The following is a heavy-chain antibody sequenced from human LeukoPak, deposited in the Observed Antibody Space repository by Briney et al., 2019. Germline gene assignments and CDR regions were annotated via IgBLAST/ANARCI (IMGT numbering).Heavy chain of an antibody. J-gene: IGHJ5*02. CDR2: IIPIFGTA. D-gene: IGHD3-3*01. CDR3: ARDGSRFLEWLPYSGNWFDP. Sequence: SVKVSCKASGGTFSSYAISWVRQAPGQGLEWMGRIIPIFGTANYAQKFQGRVTITTDESTSTAYMEPSSLRSEDTAVYYCARDGSRFLEWLPYSGNWFDPWGQGTLVTVSS. CDR1: GGTFSSYA. V-gene: IGHV1-69*05.